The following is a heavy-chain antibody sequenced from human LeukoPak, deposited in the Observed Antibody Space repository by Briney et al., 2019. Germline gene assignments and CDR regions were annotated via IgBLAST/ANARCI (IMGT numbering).Heavy chain of an antibody. CDR1: GGSIRSSYYY. CDR2: IYDSGST. D-gene: IGHD3-10*01. J-gene: IGHJ4*02. Sequence: PSETLSLTCTVSGGSIRSSYYYWGWIRQPPGKGLEWIGSIYDSGSTYYNPSLKSRVTISVDTSKNQFSLKLSSVTAADTAVYYCARGRRVHYYGSGSYYDCWGQGTLVTVSS. CDR3: ARGRRVHYYGSGSYYDC. V-gene: IGHV4-39*07.